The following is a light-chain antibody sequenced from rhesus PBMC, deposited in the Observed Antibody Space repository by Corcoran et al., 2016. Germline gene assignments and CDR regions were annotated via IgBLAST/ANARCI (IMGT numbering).Light chain of an antibody. CDR2: AAS. CDR1: QGIGSD. CDR3: LQYNSYPYT. V-gene: IGKV1-28*02. J-gene: IGKJ2*01. Sequence: DIQMTQSPSSLSASVGDTVTITCRASQGIGSDLNWFQQKPGKAPKFLIYAASSLDSGVPSRFSGSGSVTDFTLTISSLQPEDFAAYFCLQYNSYPYTFGQGTTVEIK.